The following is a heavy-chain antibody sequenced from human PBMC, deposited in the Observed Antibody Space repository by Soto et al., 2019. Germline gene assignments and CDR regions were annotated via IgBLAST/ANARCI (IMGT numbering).Heavy chain of an antibody. CDR1: GGSISSVGYY. V-gene: IGHV4-31*03. D-gene: IGHD1-1*01. CDR3: ASGGTRTWFDP. J-gene: IGHJ5*02. CDR2: IYYSGST. Sequence: QVQLQESGPGLVKPSQTLSLTCSVSGGSISSVGYYWSWIRQHPGKGLEWIGYIYYSGSTYYNPSLKRRITISVDTSKNQFSLKLSSVTAADPAVYYWASGGTRTWFDPWGQGTLVTVSS.